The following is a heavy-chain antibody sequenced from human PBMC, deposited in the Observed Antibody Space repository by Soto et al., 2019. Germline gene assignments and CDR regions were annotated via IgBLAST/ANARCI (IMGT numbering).Heavy chain of an antibody. J-gene: IGHJ4*02. Sequence: LRLSCAASGFTFSSYGMHWVRQAPGKGLEWVAVISYDGSNKYYADSVKGRFTISRDNSKNTLYLQMNSLRAEDTAVYYCAKDLGAAADYWGRGTLVTVSS. CDR1: GFTFSSYG. CDR2: ISYDGSNK. D-gene: IGHD6-13*01. CDR3: AKDLGAAADY. V-gene: IGHV3-30*18.